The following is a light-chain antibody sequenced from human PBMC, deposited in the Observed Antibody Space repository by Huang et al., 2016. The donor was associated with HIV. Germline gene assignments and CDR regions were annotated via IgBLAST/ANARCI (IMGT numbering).Light chain of an antibody. V-gene: IGKV3-20*01. Sequence: EIVLTQSPDTLSLSPGERGAISCRASQNVTNDYLAWYQQKSGQAPRLRICGSSGRATGVPVRLGGRGSGAEFILTIDRLEPEDFASYYCQQYSASPWTFGPGTKLEVK. CDR2: GSS. CDR3: QQYSASPWT. CDR1: QNVTNDY. J-gene: IGKJ1*01.